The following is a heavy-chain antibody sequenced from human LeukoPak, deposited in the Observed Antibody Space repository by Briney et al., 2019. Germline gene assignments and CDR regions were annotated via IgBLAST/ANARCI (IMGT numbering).Heavy chain of an antibody. D-gene: IGHD4-17*01. Sequence: PGTSLRLSCAASGFTFSGYGMHWVREAPGKGREGVGVIWYDGSEKYYADSVQGRFTISRDNNKNKLYLQMQSLIAEHTALYYCARRDGDNDRGFDSWGHGTPVTASS. V-gene: IGHV3-33*01. CDR2: IWYDGSEK. CDR3: ARRDGDNDRGFDS. CDR1: GFTFSGYG. J-gene: IGHJ4*01.